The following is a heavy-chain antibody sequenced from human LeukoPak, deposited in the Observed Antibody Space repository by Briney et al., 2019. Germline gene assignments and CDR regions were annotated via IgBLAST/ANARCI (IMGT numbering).Heavy chain of an antibody. V-gene: IGHV4-39*07. CDR3: AIAYSGSFFDY. CDR2: IYYSGST. Sequence: SETLSLTCTVSGGSISSSSYYWGWIRQPPGKGLEWIGSIYYSGSTYYNPSLKSRVTMSVGTSKNQFSLKLSSVTAADTAVYYCAIAYSGSFFDYWGREPWSPSPQ. CDR1: GGSISSSSYY. D-gene: IGHD1-26*01. J-gene: IGHJ4*02.